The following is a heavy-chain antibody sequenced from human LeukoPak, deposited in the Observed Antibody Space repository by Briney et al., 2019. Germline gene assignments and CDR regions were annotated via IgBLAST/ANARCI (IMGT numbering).Heavy chain of an antibody. V-gene: IGHV4-4*07. CDR3: ARVRGGATGFFDY. J-gene: IGHJ4*02. CDR1: GGSITHYY. D-gene: IGHD1-26*01. CDR2: LYTSGTT. Sequence: SETLSLTCTVSGGSITHYYWSWIRQPAGKGLEWIGRLYTSGTTNYNPSLKSRVTISVDTSKNQFSLKLSSVTAADTAVYYCARVRGGATGFFDYWGQGTLVTVSS.